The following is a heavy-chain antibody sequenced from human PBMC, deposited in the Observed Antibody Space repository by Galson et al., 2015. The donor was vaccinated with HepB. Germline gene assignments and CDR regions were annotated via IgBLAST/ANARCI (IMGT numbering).Heavy chain of an antibody. J-gene: IGHJ5*02. D-gene: IGHD6-13*01. CDR2: IYPGDSDT. Sequence: QSGAEVKKPGESLKISCKGSGYSFTSYWIGWVRQMPGKGLEWMGIIYPGDSDTRYSPSFQGQVTISADKSISTAYLQWSSLKASDTAMYYCARHIPGIAAAVPNWFDPWGQGTLVTVSS. CDR1: GYSFTSYW. V-gene: IGHV5-51*01. CDR3: ARHIPGIAAAVPNWFDP.